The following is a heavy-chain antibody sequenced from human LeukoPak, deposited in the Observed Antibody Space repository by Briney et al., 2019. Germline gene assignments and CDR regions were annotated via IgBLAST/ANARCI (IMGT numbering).Heavy chain of an antibody. CDR2: ISSTGGTT. CDR3: VKGLGQSSNY. J-gene: IGHJ4*02. V-gene: IGHV3-23*01. D-gene: IGHD2-8*01. CDR1: GITFSSYG. Sequence: DPGGSLRLSCAASGITFSSYGMSWVRQAPGKGLEWVSSISSTGGTTYYADSVKGRFTISRDTSKNTLYLQMNSLRAEDTAVYYCVKGLGQSSNYWGQGTLVTVSS.